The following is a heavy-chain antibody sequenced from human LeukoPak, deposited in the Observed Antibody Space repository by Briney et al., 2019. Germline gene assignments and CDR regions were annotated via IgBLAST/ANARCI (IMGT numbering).Heavy chain of an antibody. CDR2: INHSGST. D-gene: IGHD4-23*01. CDR1: GGSFSGYY. CDR3: ARVYYGGNSGVFDY. Sequence: PSETLSLTCAVYGGSFSGYYWSWIRQPPGKGLEWIGEINHSGSTNYNPSLKSRVTISVDTSKNQFSLKLSSVTAADTAVYYCARVYYGGNSGVFDYWGQGTLVTVSS. V-gene: IGHV4-34*01. J-gene: IGHJ4*02.